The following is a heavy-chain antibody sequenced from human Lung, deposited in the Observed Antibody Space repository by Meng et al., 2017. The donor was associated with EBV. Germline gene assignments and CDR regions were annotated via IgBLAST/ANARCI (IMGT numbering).Heavy chain of an antibody. CDR1: GGSFSTYT. J-gene: IGHJ4*02. V-gene: IGHV1-69*10. Sequence: VQLVQSRVEVKKPGSSWKVACKTSGGSFSTYTFSWVRQAPGQGLEWMGGLIPVLNKAKSAPRFQDRVTFTADETTTTAYMELSSLTFEDTAVYFCARGRGNQPLFDFWGQGTLVTVSS. CDR2: LIPVLNKA. CDR3: ARGRGNQPLFDF. D-gene: IGHD2/OR15-2a*01.